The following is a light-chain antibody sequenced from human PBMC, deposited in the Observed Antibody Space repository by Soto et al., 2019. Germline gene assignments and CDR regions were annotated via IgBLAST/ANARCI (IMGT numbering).Light chain of an antibody. Sequence: DVQRTQYPSTLSGSVGDRVSITCLASQTISSWLAWYQQKPGKAPKLLIYKASTLKSGVPSRFSGSGSGTEFTLTISSLQPDDFATYYCQHYNSYSEAFGQGTKVDI. CDR3: QHYNSYSEA. J-gene: IGKJ1*01. V-gene: IGKV1-5*03. CDR2: KAS. CDR1: QTISSW.